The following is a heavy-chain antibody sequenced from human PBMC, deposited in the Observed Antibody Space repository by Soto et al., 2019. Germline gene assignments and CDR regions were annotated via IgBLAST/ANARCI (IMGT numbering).Heavy chain of an antibody. CDR3: ARGGCSGGSCYGFSWFDP. J-gene: IGHJ5*02. V-gene: IGHV4-59*01. D-gene: IGHD2-15*01. CDR2: IYYSGST. Sequence: SETLSLTSTVSGGSMKSYYWSWIRQPPGKGLEWIGYIYYSGSTNYNPSLKSRVTISVDTSKNQFSLKLSSVTAADTAVYYCARGGCSGGSCYGFSWFDPWGQGTLVTVSS. CDR1: GGSMKSYY.